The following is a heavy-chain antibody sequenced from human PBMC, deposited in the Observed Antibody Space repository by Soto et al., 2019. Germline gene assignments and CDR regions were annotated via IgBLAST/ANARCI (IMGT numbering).Heavy chain of an antibody. V-gene: IGHV3-11*01. D-gene: IGHD1-1*01. CDR1: GFTFSDYY. J-gene: IGHJ6*02. CDR3: ARPNVESIHYYHGMDV. CDR2: ISRDGDIM. Sequence: QVQLVESGGGLVKPGGSLRLSCAASGFTFSDYYMAWIRQAPGKGLEYVSYISRDGDIMYYADSVKGRFTISRDNAKNSLSLQMNSLRAGDTTVYYCARPNVESIHYYHGMDVWGQGTTVTVSS.